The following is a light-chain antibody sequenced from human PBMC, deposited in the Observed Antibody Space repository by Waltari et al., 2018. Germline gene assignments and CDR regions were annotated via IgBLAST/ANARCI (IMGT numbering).Light chain of an antibody. CDR1: QGIKKS. CDR2: AAS. CDR3: QQYYSTPPLT. Sequence: DIQMTQSPYSLSASVGDRVTITCRASQGIKKSLAWYHQKPGKAPKLLLHAASTLARGVPSRFSGSRAGAEYTLTISSLQPEDFATYYCQQYYSTPPLTFGGGTKVEIK. J-gene: IGKJ4*01. V-gene: IGKV1-NL1*01.